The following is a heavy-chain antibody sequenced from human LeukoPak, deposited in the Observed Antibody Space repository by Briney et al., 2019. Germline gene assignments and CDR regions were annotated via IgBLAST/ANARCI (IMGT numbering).Heavy chain of an antibody. CDR2: INHSGRT. V-gene: IGHV4-34*01. CDR1: GGSFSGDY. CDR3: AREGFGELSHFDY. D-gene: IGHD3-10*01. J-gene: IGHJ4*02. Sequence: PSETLSLTCVAYGGSFSGDYWSWIRQPPGRGLEWIGEINHSGRTNCNPSLKSRVTISVDTSKNQFSLKLSSVTAADTAVYYCAREGFGELSHFDYWGQGTLVTVSS.